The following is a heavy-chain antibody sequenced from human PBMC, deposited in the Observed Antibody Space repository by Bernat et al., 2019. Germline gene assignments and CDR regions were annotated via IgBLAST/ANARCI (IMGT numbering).Heavy chain of an antibody. CDR3: RVVVAAISSGA. CDR2: ISGSGGST. J-gene: IGHJ5*02. D-gene: IGHD2-21*02. V-gene: IGHV3-23*01. CDR1: EFTFSSYA. Sequence: EVQLLESGGGLVQPGGSLRLSCAASEFTFSSYAMSWVRQAPGKGLEWVSGISGSGGSTYYADSVKGRFTISRDNSKNTAYLQMNSLKAEDTAVYYCRVVVAAISSGALGQGTLVTVSS.